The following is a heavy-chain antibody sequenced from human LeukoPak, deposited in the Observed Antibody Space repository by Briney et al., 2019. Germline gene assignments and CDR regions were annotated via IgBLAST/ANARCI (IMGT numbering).Heavy chain of an antibody. CDR1: GYSISSGYY. CDR2: IYHSGST. J-gene: IGHJ6*04. V-gene: IGHV4-38-2*02. D-gene: IGHD3-10*01. CDR3: ARDYYGSGSYSWDV. Sequence: SETLSLTCTVSGYSISSGYYWGWIRQPPGKGLEWIGSIYHSGSTYYNPSLKSRVTISVDTSKNQFSLKLSSVTAADTAVYYCARDYYGSGSYSWDVWGKGTTVTVSS.